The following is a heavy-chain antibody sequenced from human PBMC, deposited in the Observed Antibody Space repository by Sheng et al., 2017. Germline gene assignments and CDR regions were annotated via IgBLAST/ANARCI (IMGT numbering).Heavy chain of an antibody. D-gene: IGHD3-16*02. CDR3: ATSINTYVWGSYRPGGFDY. CDR2: IYSGGST. Sequence: EVQLVESGGGLVQPGGSLRLSCAASGFTVSSNYMSWVRQAPGKGLEWVSVIYSGGSTYYADSVKGRFTISRDNSKNTLYLQMNSLRAEDTAVYYCATSINTYVWGSYRPGGFDYWGQGTLVTVSS. J-gene: IGHJ4*02. CDR1: GFTVSSNY. V-gene: IGHV3-66*01.